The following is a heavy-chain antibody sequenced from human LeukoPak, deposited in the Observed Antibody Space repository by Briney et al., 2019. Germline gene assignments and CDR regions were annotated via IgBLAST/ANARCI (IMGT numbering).Heavy chain of an antibody. J-gene: IGHJ6*03. D-gene: IGHD6-19*01. V-gene: IGHV1-69*06. CDR1: GGTFSSYA. CDR2: IIPIFGTA. CDR3: ARSSGWYFLHYYYMDV. Sequence: SVKVSCKASGGTFSSYAISWVRQAPGQGLEWMGGIIPIFGTANYAQKFQGRVTITADKSTSTACMELSSLRSEDTAVYYCARSSGWYFLHYYYMDVWGKGTTVTVSS.